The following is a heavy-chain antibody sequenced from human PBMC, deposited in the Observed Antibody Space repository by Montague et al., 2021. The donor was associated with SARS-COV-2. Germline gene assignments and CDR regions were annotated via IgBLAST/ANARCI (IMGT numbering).Heavy chain of an antibody. CDR3: ARYSSRWYSPFDY. D-gene: IGHD6-13*01. J-gene: IGHJ4*02. Sequence: IYYSGSTSYNPSLKSRVTISVDTSKNQFSLKLSSVTAADTAVYYCARYSSRWYSPFDYWGQGTQVTGSS. V-gene: IGHV4-30-4*01. CDR2: IYYSGST.